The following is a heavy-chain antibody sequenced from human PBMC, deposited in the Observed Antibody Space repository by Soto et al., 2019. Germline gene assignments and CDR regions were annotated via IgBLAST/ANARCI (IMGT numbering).Heavy chain of an antibody. V-gene: IGHV3-23*01. CDR2: ISGSGGST. Sequence: GGSLRLSCAASGFTFSSYAMSWVRQAPGKGLEWVSAISGSGGSTYYADSVKGRFTISRDNSKNTLYLQMNSLRAEATAGYYCATPVVVPRSYYFDYWGQGTLVTVSS. CDR3: ATPVVVPRSYYFDY. J-gene: IGHJ4*02. D-gene: IGHD2-15*01. CDR1: GFTFSSYA.